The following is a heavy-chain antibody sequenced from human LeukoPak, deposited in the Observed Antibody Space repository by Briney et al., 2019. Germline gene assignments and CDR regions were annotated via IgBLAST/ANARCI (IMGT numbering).Heavy chain of an antibody. CDR3: ATQAGATTGY. CDR2: FDPEDGET. J-gene: IGHJ4*02. D-gene: IGHD1-26*01. CDR1: GYTFTSYG. V-gene: IGHV1-24*01. Sequence: AASVKVSCKASGYTFTSYGISWVRQAPGKGLEWMGGFDPEDGETIYAQKFQGRVTMTEDTSTDTAYMELSSLRSEDTAVYYCATQAGATTGYWGQGTLVTVSS.